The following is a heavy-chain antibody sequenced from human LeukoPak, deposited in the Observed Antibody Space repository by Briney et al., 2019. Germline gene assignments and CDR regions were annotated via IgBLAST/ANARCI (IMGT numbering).Heavy chain of an antibody. V-gene: IGHV1-69*05. CDR2: IIPIFGTA. CDR1: GGTFSGYA. D-gene: IGHD5-18*01. Sequence: AASVKVSCKASGGTFSGYAISWVRQAPGQGLEWMGGIIPIFGTANYAQKFQGRVTITTDESTSTAYMELSSLRSEDTAVYYCAIQDTAMVSGFDYWGQGTLVTVSS. J-gene: IGHJ4*02. CDR3: AIQDTAMVSGFDY.